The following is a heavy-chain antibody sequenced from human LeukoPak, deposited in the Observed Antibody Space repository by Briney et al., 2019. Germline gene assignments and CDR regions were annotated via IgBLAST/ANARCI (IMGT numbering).Heavy chain of an antibody. V-gene: IGHV1-69*01. CDR2: IIPIVGTA. CDR3: ARDSSSIAAAGVFQH. Sequence: GASVKVSCKASGGTFSSYAISWGRQAPGQGLEWVGGIIPIVGTANYAQKFQGRVTITEDASTSTAYLEMSSLRSEDTAVYYCARDSSSIAAAGVFQHWGQGTLVTVSS. J-gene: IGHJ1*01. D-gene: IGHD6-13*01. CDR1: GGTFSSYA.